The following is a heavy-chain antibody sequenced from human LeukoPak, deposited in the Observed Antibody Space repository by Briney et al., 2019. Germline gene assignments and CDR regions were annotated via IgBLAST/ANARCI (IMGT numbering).Heavy chain of an antibody. J-gene: IGHJ6*03. Sequence: SETLSLTCAVYGGSFSGYYWSWIRQPPGKGLEWIGEINHSGSTNYNPSLKSRVTISVDTSKNQFSLKLSSVTAADTAAYYCARGLVIKYYYYYYMDVWGKGTTVTVSS. D-gene: IGHD3-9*01. CDR1: GGSFSGYY. CDR2: INHSGST. V-gene: IGHV4-34*01. CDR3: ARGLVIKYYYYYYMDV.